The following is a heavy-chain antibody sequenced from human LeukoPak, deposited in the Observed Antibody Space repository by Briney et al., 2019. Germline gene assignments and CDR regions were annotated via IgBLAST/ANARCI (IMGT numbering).Heavy chain of an antibody. V-gene: IGHV3-23*01. CDR3: AKSLTYYDFWSGYY. D-gene: IGHD3-3*01. J-gene: IGHJ4*02. Sequence: GGSLRLSCAASGFTFSSYAMSWVRQAPGKGLEWVSAISGSGGSTYYADSVKGRFTISRDNSKNTLYLQMNSLRAEDTAVYYCAKSLTYYDFWSGYYWGQGTLVTVSS. CDR1: GFTFSSYA. CDR2: ISGSGGST.